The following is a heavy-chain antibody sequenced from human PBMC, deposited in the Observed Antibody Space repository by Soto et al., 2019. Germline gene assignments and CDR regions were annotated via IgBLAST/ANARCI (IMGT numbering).Heavy chain of an antibody. CDR1: GGSINSYY. Sequence: SETLSLTCTVSGGSINSYYWCWIRQPAGKGLEWIGRFYPSGKTNYNPSLKSRLTMSADTSRNQFSLNLTSVTAADTAVYYCARCGLDYGMDVWGQGTTVTVSS. J-gene: IGHJ6*02. D-gene: IGHD3-16*01. V-gene: IGHV4-4*07. CDR2: FYPSGKT. CDR3: ARCGLDYGMDV.